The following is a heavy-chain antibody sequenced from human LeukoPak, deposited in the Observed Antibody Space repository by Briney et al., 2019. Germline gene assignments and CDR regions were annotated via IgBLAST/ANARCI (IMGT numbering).Heavy chain of an antibody. V-gene: IGHV1-8*01. J-gene: IGHJ3*02. D-gene: IGHD2-21*02. Sequence: ASVKVSSKASGNFLSTHDINWVRQAPGQGLEWMGWMNFNSGYTGYAQKFRDRVIMTRDASITTAYMELQSLRSEDTALYFCARGLRDRVTGNDVLDMWGLGTMVIVSS. CDR2: MNFNSGYT. CDR1: GNFLSTHD. CDR3: ARGLRDRVTGNDVLDM.